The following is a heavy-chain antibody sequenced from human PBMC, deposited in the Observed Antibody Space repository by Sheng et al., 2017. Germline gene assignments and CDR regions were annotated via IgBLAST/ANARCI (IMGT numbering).Heavy chain of an antibody. CDR3: ARVKFAANVRDWFDA. D-gene: IGHD3-10*02. CDR1: GGSFSGYY. V-gene: IGHV4-34*12. J-gene: IGHJ5*02. Sequence: QVRLQEWGAGLLKPSETLSLTCTVSGGSFSGYYWSWVRQSPGKGLEWLGEIFDSGSTNYNPSLMSRVTVSNRASENQFSLKMSSVTAADTAVYYCARVKFAANVRDWFDAWGQGTLVTVSS. CDR2: IFDSGST.